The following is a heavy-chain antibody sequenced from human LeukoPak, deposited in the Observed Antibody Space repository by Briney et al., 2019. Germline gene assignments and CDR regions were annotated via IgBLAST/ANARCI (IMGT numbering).Heavy chain of an antibody. CDR2: ITGSGGNT. CDR1: GFTFSNYA. J-gene: IGHJ4*02. D-gene: IGHD3-9*01. CDR3: AKWGDYDVLTGYYVSDY. Sequence: GGSLRLACVASGFTFSNYAMSWVRQAPGKGLEWVSAITGSGGNTYYADSVKGRFTISRDNSKNTVFLQMNSLRAEDTAVYYCAKWGDYDVLTGYYVSDYWGQGTLVTVSS. V-gene: IGHV3-23*01.